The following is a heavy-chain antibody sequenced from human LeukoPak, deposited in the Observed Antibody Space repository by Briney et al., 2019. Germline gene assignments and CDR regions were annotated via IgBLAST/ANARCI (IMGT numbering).Heavy chain of an antibody. CDR2: IKQDGSEK. V-gene: IGHV3-7*01. CDR1: GFTSSSYW. J-gene: IGHJ4*02. Sequence: PGGSLRLSCAASGFTSSSYWMSWVRQAPGKGLEWVANIKQDGSEKYYVDSVKGRFTISRDNAKNSLYLQMNSLRAEDTAVYYCARDQTDYWGQGTLVTVSS. CDR3: ARDQTDY.